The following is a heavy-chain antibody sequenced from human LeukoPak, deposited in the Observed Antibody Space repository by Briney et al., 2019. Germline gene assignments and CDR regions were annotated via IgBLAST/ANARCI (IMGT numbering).Heavy chain of an antibody. D-gene: IGHD5-24*01. CDR2: IGTAGDT. J-gene: IGHJ4*02. Sequence: QTGGSLRLSCAASGCTFSSYGMHWIRQATGKGLEWVSAIGTAGDTYYPGSVKGRFTISREHAKNSLYLQMNSLRAGDTAVYYCARDQGDGYDYWGQGTLVTVSS. CDR1: GCTFSSYG. V-gene: IGHV3-13*01. CDR3: ARDQGDGYDY.